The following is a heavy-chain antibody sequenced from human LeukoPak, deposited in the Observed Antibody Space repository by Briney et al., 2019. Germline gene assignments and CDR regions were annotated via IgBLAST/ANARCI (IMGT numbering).Heavy chain of an antibody. CDR2: INPNSGGT. CDR1: GYTFTGYY. J-gene: IGHJ4*02. V-gene: IGHV1-2*02. Sequence: ASVKVSCKASGYTFTGYYMHWVRQAPGQGLEGMGWINPNSGGTNYAQKFQGRVTMTRATSISTAYMELSRLRSDDTAVYYCARGAYYDFWSGYSHSDYWGQGTLVTVSS. D-gene: IGHD3-3*01. CDR3: ARGAYYDFWSGYSHSDY.